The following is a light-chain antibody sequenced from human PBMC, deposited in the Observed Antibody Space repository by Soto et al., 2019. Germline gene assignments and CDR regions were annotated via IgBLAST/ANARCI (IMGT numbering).Light chain of an antibody. Sequence: DIQMTQSPSTLSTSVGDRVTITCRASQSINSWLAWYQQKPGKAPKLLISKASALQSGVPSRFSGSGSGTEFILIISSLHPDDFASYYFQQYKSYPYTFGQGTKLEIK. V-gene: IGKV1-5*03. CDR2: KAS. CDR3: QQYKSYPYT. CDR1: QSINSW. J-gene: IGKJ2*01.